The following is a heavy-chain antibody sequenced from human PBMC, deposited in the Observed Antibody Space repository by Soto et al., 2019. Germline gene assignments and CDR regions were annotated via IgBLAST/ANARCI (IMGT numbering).Heavy chain of an antibody. D-gene: IGHD4-17*01. CDR2: IYYSGST. Sequence: SETRSLPCIVAGGSITSYYWSWIRQPPGKGLEWIGYIYYSGSTNYNPSLKSRVTISVDTSKNQFSLKLSSVTAADTAVYYCARRYGPGFDYWGQGTLVTVSS. CDR3: ARRYGPGFDY. V-gene: IGHV4-59*08. J-gene: IGHJ4*02. CDR1: GGSITSYY.